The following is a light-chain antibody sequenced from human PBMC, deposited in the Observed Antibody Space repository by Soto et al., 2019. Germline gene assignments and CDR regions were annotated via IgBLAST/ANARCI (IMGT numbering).Light chain of an antibody. V-gene: IGKV3-15*01. CDR1: QSVSSN. CDR3: QQYRT. CDR2: GAS. Sequence: EIVLTQSPVTLSVSPGERATLSCRASQSVSSNLAWYQQKPGQAPRLLIYGASTRANGVPARFSGGGSGTEFTLTISSLQSADFALYYCQQYRTFGQGTKVEIK. J-gene: IGKJ1*01.